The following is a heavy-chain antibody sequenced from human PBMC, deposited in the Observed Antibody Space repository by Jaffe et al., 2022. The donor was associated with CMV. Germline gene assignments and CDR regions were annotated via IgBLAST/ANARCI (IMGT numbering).Heavy chain of an antibody. V-gene: IGHV5-51*01. J-gene: IGHJ6*02. CDR2: IYPGDSDT. CDR1: GYSFTSYW. D-gene: IGHD3-10*01. Sequence: EVQLVQSGAEVKKPGESLKISCKGSGYSFTSYWIGWVRQMPGKGLEWMGIIYPGDSDTRYSPSFQGQVTISADKSISTAYLQWSSLKASDTAMYYCARLKQAPSYYGSGNLPVDYYGMDVWGQGTTVTVSS. CDR3: ARLKQAPSYYGSGNLPVDYYGMDV.